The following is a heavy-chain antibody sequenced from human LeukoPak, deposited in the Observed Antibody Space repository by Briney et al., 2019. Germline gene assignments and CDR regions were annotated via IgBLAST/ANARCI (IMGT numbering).Heavy chain of an antibody. V-gene: IGHV4-39*01. Sequence: NTSETLSLTCTVSGGSVIITSYYWGWIRQPPGKGPEWIGSIDYSGSTYYNPSLKSRVAISVDTSKNQFSLRLSSVTAADTAVYYCARPVGNGWSSPFDYWGQGTLVTVSS. CDR3: ARPVGNGWSSPFDY. CDR2: IDYSGST. D-gene: IGHD6-19*01. J-gene: IGHJ4*02. CDR1: GGSVIITSYY.